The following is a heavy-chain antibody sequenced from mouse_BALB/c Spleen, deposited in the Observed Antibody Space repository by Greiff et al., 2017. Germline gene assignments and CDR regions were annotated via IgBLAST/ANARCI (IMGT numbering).Heavy chain of an antibody. CDR1: GFTFTDYY. CDR2: IRNKANGYTT. V-gene: IGHV7-3*02. J-gene: IGHJ4*01. Sequence: EVNVVESGGGLVQPGGSLRLSCATSGFTFTDYYMSWVRQPPGKALEWLGFIRNKANGYTTEYSASVKGRFTISRDNSQSILYLQMNTLRAEDSATYYCARGYYAMDDWGQGTSVTVSS. CDR3: ARGYYAMDD.